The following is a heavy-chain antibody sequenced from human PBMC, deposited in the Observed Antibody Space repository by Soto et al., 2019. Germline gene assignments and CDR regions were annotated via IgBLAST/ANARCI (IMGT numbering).Heavy chain of an antibody. CDR2: IVVGSGNT. CDR3: AARQRVVAATSTIHYWYFDL. J-gene: IGHJ2*01. Sequence: QMQLVQSGPEVEKPETSVKVSCKASGFTFTSSAMQWVRQARGQRLELIGWIVVGSGNTNYAQKFQERVTITRDMSTSTAYMELSSLRSEDTAVYYCAARQRVVAATSTIHYWYFDLWGRGTLVTVSS. CDR1: GFTFTSSA. V-gene: IGHV1-58*02. D-gene: IGHD2-15*01.